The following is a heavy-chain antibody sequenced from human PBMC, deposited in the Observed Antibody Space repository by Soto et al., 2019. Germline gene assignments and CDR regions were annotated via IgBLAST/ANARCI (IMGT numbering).Heavy chain of an antibody. CDR3: VKEGYMRSDWYGQFDY. CDR1: GFAFNSYA. D-gene: IGHD6-19*01. J-gene: IGHJ4*02. CDR2: ISSYGADT. V-gene: IGHV3-64D*06. Sequence: PGGSLRLSCSASGFAFNSYAMHWVSQAPGKGLEFVSAISSYGADTYYAGSVKGRFAISRDNSKNTLYLQMSSLRAEDTALYYCVKEGYMRSDWYGQFDYWGQGALVTVSS.